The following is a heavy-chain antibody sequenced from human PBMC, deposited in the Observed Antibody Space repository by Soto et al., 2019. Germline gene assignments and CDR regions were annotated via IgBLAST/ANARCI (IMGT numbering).Heavy chain of an antibody. J-gene: IGHJ4*02. CDR1: GVSIGGFY. CDR3: ARHTPYTSSWSPNFDS. CDR2: LYYSGST. V-gene: IGHV4-59*08. Sequence: SETLSLTCTVSGVSIGGFYWSWIRQTPGKGLEWVAYLYYSGSTNYNPSLKSRVTVSSDMSKNQFSLKLSSVTAADTAVYYCARHTPYTSSWSPNFDSWGQGTLVTVSS. D-gene: IGHD6-13*01.